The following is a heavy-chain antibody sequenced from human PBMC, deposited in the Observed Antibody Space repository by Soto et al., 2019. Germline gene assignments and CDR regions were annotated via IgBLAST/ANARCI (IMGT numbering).Heavy chain of an antibody. Sequence: AGALRLSCAASGLTFSNAWMSWVRQAPGKGQEWVGRIKSKTDGGTTDYAAPVKGRFTISSYDSKDTLYLQMHSLKTEHTGVYYRTTEPFLEWLLFDPLGHYFDCWGQGTLVTLSS. CDR1: GLTFSNAW. CDR2: IKSKTDGGTT. V-gene: IGHV3-15*01. D-gene: IGHD3-3*02. J-gene: IGHJ4*02. CDR3: TTEPFLEWLLFDPLGHYFDC.